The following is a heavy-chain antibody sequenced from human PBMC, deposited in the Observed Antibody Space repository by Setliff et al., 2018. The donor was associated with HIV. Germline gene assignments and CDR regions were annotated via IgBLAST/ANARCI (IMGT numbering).Heavy chain of an antibody. CDR2: IWYDGSNK. CDR1: GFTFSSYA. CDR3: ARWPVVVPAAMWGLSPYYYYGMDV. Sequence: PGGSLRLSCAASGFTFSSYAMHWVRQAPGKGLEWVAVIWYDGSNKYYADSVKGRFTISRDNSKNTPYLQMNSLRAEDTAVYYCARWPVVVPAAMWGLSPYYYYGMDVWGQGTMVTVSS. J-gene: IGHJ6*02. V-gene: IGHV3-33*08. D-gene: IGHD2-2*01.